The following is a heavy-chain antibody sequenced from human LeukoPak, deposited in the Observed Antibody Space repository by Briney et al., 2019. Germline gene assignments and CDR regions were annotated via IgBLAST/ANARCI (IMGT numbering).Heavy chain of an antibody. CDR2: IWYDGNNK. D-gene: IGHD7-27*01. J-gene: IGHJ4*02. CDR3: ARKTGGNFDY. Sequence: PGGSLRLSCAASGFTFSDYGMHWVRQAPGKGLERVAVIWYDGNNKYYADSVKGRFTISRDNSKNTLYLQMNSLRAEDTAVYYCARKTGGNFDYWGQGILVTVSS. CDR1: GFTFSDYG. V-gene: IGHV3-33*01.